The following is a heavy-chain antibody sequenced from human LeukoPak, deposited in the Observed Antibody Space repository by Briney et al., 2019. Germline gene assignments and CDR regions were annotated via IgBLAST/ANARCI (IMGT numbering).Heavy chain of an antibody. J-gene: IGHJ4*02. CDR1: GFTFSSYG. CDR3: AREFGYYGSGSLYFDY. Sequence: PGGSLRLSCAASGFTFSSYGMHWVRQAPGKGLEWVAVISYDGSNKYYADSVKGRFTISRDNSKNTLYLQMNSLRAEDTAVYYCAREFGYYGSGSLYFDYWGQGTLVTVSS. D-gene: IGHD3-10*01. CDR2: ISYDGSNK. V-gene: IGHV3-30*03.